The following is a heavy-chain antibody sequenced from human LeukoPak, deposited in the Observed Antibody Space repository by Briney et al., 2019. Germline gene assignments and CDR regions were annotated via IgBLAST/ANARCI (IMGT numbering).Heavy chain of an antibody. J-gene: IGHJ4*02. CDR3: ASVGYDGSGSYSPHFDY. CDR1: GYTFTSYA. D-gene: IGHD3-10*01. CDR2: INTNTWNP. V-gene: IGHV7-4-1*02. Sequence: ASVKVSCKASGYTFTSYAMNWVRQAPGQGLEWMGWINTNTWNPTYTQGFTGRFLFYLHTSVSTAYLEFSSLKAEDTAVYYCASVGYDGSGSYSPHFDYGGEGTLVTVS.